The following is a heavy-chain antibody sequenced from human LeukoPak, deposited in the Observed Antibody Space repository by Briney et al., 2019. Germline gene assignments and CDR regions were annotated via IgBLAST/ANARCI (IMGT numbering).Heavy chain of an antibody. CDR2: ISSSSSTI. D-gene: IGHD5-18*01. CDR1: GFTFSSYS. CDR3: AKAKGAVDTASSPDY. J-gene: IGHJ4*02. Sequence: GGSLRLSCAASGFTFSSYSMNWVRQAPGKGLEWVSYISSSSSTIYYADSVKGRFTISRDNAKNSLYLQMNSLRAEDTALYYCAKAKGAVDTASSPDYWGQGTLVTVSS. V-gene: IGHV3-48*01.